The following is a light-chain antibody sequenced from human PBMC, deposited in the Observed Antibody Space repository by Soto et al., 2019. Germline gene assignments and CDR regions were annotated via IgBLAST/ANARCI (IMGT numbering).Light chain of an antibody. CDR2: EGS. J-gene: IGLJ1*01. V-gene: IGLV2-23*01. Sequence: QSVLTQPASVSGSPGQSITISCTGTSSDVGSYNLVSWHQQHPGKAPKLMIYEGSKRPSGVSNRFSGSKSGNTASLTISGLQAEDEADYYCCSYAGSSTYVSGNGTKVTVL. CDR3: CSYAGSSTYV. CDR1: SSDVGSYNL.